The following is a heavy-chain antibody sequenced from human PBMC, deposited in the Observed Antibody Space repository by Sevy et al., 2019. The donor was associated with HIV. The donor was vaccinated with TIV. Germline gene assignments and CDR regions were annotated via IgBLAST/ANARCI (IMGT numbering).Heavy chain of an antibody. CDR2: IYGNNST. CDR3: ARGEQWLSFNY. CDR1: GFNISSNY. V-gene: IGHV3-53*01. D-gene: IGHD6-19*01. Sequence: GGSLRLSCAASGFNISSNYVSWVRQAPGKGLEWVSVIYGNNSTYYADFVKGRFTISRDNSKNTLYLQMNSLRVEDTAIYYCARGEQWLSFNYWGQGTLVTVPS. J-gene: IGHJ4*02.